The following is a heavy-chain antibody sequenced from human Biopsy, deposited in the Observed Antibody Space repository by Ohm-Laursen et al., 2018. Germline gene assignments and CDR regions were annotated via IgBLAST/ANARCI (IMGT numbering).Heavy chain of an antibody. CDR1: GYAFIGSY. J-gene: IGHJ5*02. CDR2: IIAVSGLV. Sequence: SVKVSCKASGYAFIGSYIHWVRQAPGEGLEWMGGIIAVSGLVNYAPKFQGRVSITADKSTTTAYMELSNLKSEDTALYYCAKMDCSSITCYNRPNWFDPWGQGTLVTVSS. D-gene: IGHD1-14*01. CDR3: AKMDCSSITCYNRPNWFDP. V-gene: IGHV1-69*10.